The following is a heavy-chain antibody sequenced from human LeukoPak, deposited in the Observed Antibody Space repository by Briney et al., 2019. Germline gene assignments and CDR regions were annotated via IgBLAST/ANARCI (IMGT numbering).Heavy chain of an antibody. D-gene: IGHD3-22*01. J-gene: IGHJ4*02. CDR1: GFTFSSYG. Sequence: GRSLRLSCAASGFTFSSYGMHWVRQAPGKGLEWVAVIWYDGSNKYYADSVKGRFTISRDNSKNTLYLQMNSLRAEDTAVYYCARGRLYYDSSGYSNHFDYWGQGTLVTVSS. V-gene: IGHV3-33*01. CDR2: IWYDGSNK. CDR3: ARGRLYYDSSGYSNHFDY.